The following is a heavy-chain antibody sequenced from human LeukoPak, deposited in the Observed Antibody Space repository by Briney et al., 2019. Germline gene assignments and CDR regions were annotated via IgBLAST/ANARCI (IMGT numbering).Heavy chain of an antibody. D-gene: IGHD6-13*01. CDR1: GFTFSSDG. CDR3: AKAGIAAAVAFDY. CDR2: ISGSGGST. V-gene: IGHV3-23*01. J-gene: IGHJ4*02. Sequence: GGSLRLSCAASGFTFSSDGMSWVRQAPGKGLEWVSAISGSGGSTYYADSVKGRFTISRDNSKNTLYLQMNSLRAEDTAVYYCAKAGIAAAVAFDYWGQGTLVTVSS.